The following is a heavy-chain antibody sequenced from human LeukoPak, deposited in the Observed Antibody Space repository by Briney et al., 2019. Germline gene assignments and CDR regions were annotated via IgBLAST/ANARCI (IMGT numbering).Heavy chain of an antibody. CDR1: GFPFSNYA. CDR2: ISGSGGSR. CDR3: AKEDGKVAGSLRYSDY. D-gene: IGHD6-19*01. J-gene: IGHJ4*02. V-gene: IGHV3-23*01. Sequence: GSLRLSCAASGFPFSNYAVSWVRQAPGKGLEWVSGISGSGGSRDYADSVKGRFTISRDNSKNTLYLQMSSLRAEDTAVYYCAKEDGKVAGSLRYSDYWGQGTLVTVSS.